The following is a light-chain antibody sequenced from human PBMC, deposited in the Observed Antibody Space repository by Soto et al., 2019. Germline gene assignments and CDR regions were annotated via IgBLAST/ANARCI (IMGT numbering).Light chain of an antibody. CDR2: DVS. J-gene: IGLJ1*01. CDR3: GSYTSSSTLYV. V-gene: IGLV2-14*01. CDR1: SSDVGGYNY. Sequence: QSVLTQPASVSGSPGQSITISCTGTSSDVGGYNYVSWYQQHPGKAPKLMIYDVSDRPSGVSSRFSGSKSGNTAALTISGLQAEDEADYYCGSYTSSSTLYVFGTGTKVTVL.